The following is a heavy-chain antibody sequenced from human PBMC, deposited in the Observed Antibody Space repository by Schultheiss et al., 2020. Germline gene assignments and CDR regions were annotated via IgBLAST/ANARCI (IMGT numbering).Heavy chain of an antibody. J-gene: IGHJ6*04. CDR2: IYYSGST. V-gene: IGHV4-39*01. CDR1: GGSISSSSYY. CDR3: ARTYTIFGVAYGMDV. D-gene: IGHD3-3*01. Sequence: SETLSLTCTVSGGSISSSSYYWGWIRQPPGKGLEWIGSIYYSGSTYYNPSLKSRVTISVDTSKNQFSLKLSSVTAADTAVYYCARTYTIFGVAYGMDVWGKGTTVTVSS.